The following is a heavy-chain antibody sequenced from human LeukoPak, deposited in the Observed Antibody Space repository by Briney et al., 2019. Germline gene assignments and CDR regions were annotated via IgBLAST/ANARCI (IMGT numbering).Heavy chain of an antibody. V-gene: IGHV1-69*05. CDR2: IIPIFGTA. J-gene: IGHJ4*02. CDR3: AREGGIVGARISYYFDY. CDR1: GGTFSSYA. D-gene: IGHD1-26*01. Sequence: SVKVSCKASGGTFSSYAISWVRQAPGQGLEWMGGIIPIFGTANYAQKFQGRVTITTDESTSTAYMELSSLRSEDTAVYYCAREGGIVGARISYYFDYWGQGTLVTVSS.